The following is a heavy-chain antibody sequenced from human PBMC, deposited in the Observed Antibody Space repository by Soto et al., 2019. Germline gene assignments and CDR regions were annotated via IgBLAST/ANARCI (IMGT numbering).Heavy chain of an antibody. V-gene: IGHV3-74*01. CDR2: INSDGSST. Sequence: GGSLRLSCAASGFTFSSYWMHWVRQAPGKGLVWVSRINSDGSSTSYADSVKGRFTISRDNAKNTLYLQMNSLRAEDTAVYYCARDQVATIGYYYYYYMDVWGKGTTVTVSS. CDR1: GFTFSSYW. CDR3: ARDQVATIGYYYYYYMDV. D-gene: IGHD5-12*01. J-gene: IGHJ6*03.